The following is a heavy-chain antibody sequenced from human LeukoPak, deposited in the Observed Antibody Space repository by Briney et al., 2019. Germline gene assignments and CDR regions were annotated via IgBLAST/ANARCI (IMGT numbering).Heavy chain of an antibody. CDR2: IIPILGIA. CDR3: ARDRSSSRSGFDP. CDR1: GGTFSSYA. V-gene: IGHV1-69*04. J-gene: IGHJ5*02. D-gene: IGHD6-13*01. Sequence: SVKVSCKASGGTFSSYAISWVRQAPGQGLEWMGRIIPILGIANYAQKFQGRVTITADKSTSTAYMELSSLRSEDTAVYYCARDRSSSRSGFDPWGQGTLVAVSS.